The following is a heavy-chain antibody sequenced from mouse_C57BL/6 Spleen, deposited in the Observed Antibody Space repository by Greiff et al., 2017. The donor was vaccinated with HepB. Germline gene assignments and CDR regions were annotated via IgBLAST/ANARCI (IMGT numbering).Heavy chain of an antibody. D-gene: IGHD2-4*01. CDR2: INPSNGGT. J-gene: IGHJ3*01. V-gene: IGHV1-53*01. CDR1: GYTFTSYW. Sequence: QVQLQQPGTELVKPGASVKLSCKASGYTFTSYWMHWVKQRPGQGLEWIGNINPSNGGTNYNEKFKSKATLTVDKSSSTAYMQLSSLTSEDSAVYCWARWPIYYDYVEWFAYWGQGTLVTVSA. CDR3: ARWPIYYDYVEWFAY.